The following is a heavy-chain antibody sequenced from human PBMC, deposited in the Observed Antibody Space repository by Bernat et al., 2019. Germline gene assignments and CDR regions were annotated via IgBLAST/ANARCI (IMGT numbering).Heavy chain of an antibody. CDR1: GFTFSSYE. CDR2: ISSSGSTI. CDR3: ARDYHYGSGRYLDY. J-gene: IGHJ4*02. Sequence: EVQLVESGGGLVQPGGSLRLSCAASGFTFSSYEMNWVRQAPGKGLEWVSYISSSGSTIYYADSVKGRFTISRDNAKNSLYLQMNSLRAEDTAVYYCARDYHYGSGRYLDYRGQGTLVTVSS. D-gene: IGHD3-10*01. V-gene: IGHV3-48*03.